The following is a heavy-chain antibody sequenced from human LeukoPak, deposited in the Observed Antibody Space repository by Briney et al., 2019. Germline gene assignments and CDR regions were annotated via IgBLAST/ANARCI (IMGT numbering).Heavy chain of an antibody. V-gene: IGHV7-4-1*02. Sequence: ASVKVSCKASGYTFTNYGISWVRQAPGQGLEWMGWINTNTGNPTYAQGFTGRLVFSLDTSVSTAYLQISSLKAEDTAVYYCARVIAVAGLDYWGQGTLVTVSS. CDR1: GYTFTNYG. CDR3: ARVIAVAGLDY. CDR2: INTNTGNP. J-gene: IGHJ4*02. D-gene: IGHD6-19*01.